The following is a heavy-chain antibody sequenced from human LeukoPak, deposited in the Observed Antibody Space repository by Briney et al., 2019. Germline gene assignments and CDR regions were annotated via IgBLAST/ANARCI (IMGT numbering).Heavy chain of an antibody. CDR2: IYYSGST. V-gene: IGHV4-59*01. CDR3: ARGGTAVIAPYAFDI. D-gene: IGHD4-23*01. J-gene: IGHJ3*02. Sequence: SETLSLTCTVSGGSISSYYWSWIQQPPGKGLEWIGYIYYSGSTNCNPSVKSRVAMSVDTSKKQFSLKLSSLTAADTAVYYCARGGTAVIAPYAFDIRGQGTMVTVSS. CDR1: GGSISSYY.